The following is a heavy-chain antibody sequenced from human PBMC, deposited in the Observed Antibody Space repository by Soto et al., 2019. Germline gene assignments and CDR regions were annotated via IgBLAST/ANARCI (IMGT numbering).Heavy chain of an antibody. J-gene: IGHJ4*02. CDR1: GFTFSDYY. CDR3: ARDLGYYDSSNFDY. Sequence: GGSLRLSCAASGFTFSDYYMSWIRQAPGKGLEWVSYISSSGSIINYADSVKGRFTISRDNAKNSLYLQMNSLRAEDTAVYYCARDLGYYDSSNFDYWGQGTLVTSPQ. CDR2: ISSSGSII. D-gene: IGHD3-22*01. V-gene: IGHV3-11*01.